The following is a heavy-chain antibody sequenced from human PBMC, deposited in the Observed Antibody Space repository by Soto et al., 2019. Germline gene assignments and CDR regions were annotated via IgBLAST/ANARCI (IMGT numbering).Heavy chain of an antibody. D-gene: IGHD3-9*01. V-gene: IGHV4-39*01. Sequence: SSETLSLTCTVSGGSISSSSYYWGWIRQPPGKGLEWIGSIYYSGSTDYNPSLKSRVTISADTSKNQFSLKLSSVTAADTAVYYCARHRGYYDILTGYYTELNFDYWGQGTLVTVSS. CDR2: IYYSGST. CDR3: ARHRGYYDILTGYYTELNFDY. J-gene: IGHJ4*02. CDR1: GGSISSSSYY.